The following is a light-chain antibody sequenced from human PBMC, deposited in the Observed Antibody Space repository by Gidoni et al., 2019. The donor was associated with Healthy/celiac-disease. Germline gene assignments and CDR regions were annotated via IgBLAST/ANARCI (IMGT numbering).Light chain of an antibody. CDR3: QSYDSSLSALVV. J-gene: IGLJ2*01. CDR1: SSNIGAGYD. V-gene: IGLV1-40*01. Sequence: SVLTPPPSVSGAPGQRVTISCTGSSSNIGAGYDVHWYQQLPGTAPKLLIYGNSNRPSGVPDRFSGSKSGTSASLAITGLQAEDEADYYCQSYDSSLSALVVFGGGTKLTVL. CDR2: GNS.